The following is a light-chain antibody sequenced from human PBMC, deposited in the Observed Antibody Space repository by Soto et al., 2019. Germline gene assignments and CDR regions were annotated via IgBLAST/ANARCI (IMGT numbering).Light chain of an antibody. CDR3: AAWDDGLIGWV. Sequence: QSVLTQPPSASGTPGQRVTLSCSGSSSNIGSKTVNWYRQLPVTSHRLLIYSNNQRPAGVPDRFSGSKSGTSASLAIRGLQSEDEADSYCAAWDDGLIGWVFGGGTKVTVL. CDR2: SNN. CDR1: SSNIGSKT. J-gene: IGLJ3*02. V-gene: IGLV1-44*01.